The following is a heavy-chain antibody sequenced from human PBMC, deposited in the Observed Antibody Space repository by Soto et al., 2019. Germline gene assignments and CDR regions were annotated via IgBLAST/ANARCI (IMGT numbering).Heavy chain of an antibody. J-gene: IGHJ4*02. CDR3: STGIHV. V-gene: IGHV4-31*03. CDR2: ISYGGST. Sequence: QVQLQESGPGLVKPSQTLSLTCTVSGGSINSGGYCWSWIRQHPGKGLDWIGCISYGGSTSYNPSLKSRVTISVDTSKNQVSPKLTSVTAADTAAYYSSTGIHVWGQGALITVSS. CDR1: GGSINSGGYC. D-gene: IGHD5-18*01.